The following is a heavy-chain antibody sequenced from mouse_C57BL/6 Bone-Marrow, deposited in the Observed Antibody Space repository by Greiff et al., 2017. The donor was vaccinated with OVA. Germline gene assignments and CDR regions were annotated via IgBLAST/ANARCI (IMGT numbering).Heavy chain of an antibody. D-gene: IGHD2-5*01. V-gene: IGHV1-81*01. J-gene: IGHJ2*01. CDR1: GYTFTSYG. CDR3: ARVGYSNSEY. CDR2: IYPRSGNT. Sequence: QVQLQQSGAELARPGASVKLSCKASGYTFTSYGISWVKQRPGQGLEWIGEIYPRSGNTYYNEKFKGKATLTADTSSSTAYMELRSLTSEDSAVYFWARVGYSNSEYWGQGTTLTVAS.